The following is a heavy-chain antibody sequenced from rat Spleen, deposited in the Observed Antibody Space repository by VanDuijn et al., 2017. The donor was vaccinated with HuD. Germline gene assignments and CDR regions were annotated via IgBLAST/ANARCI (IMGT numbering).Heavy chain of an antibody. CDR2: VGTGGDST. Sequence: EVQLVESGGGLVQPGRSMKLSCAASGFSFSDYDMAWLRQAPTKGLEWVASVGTGGDSTYSRGSVKGRFTVSRDKARSTLYLQMDRLRSEDTATYYCARRKRIVTLATISTHFDYWGQGVMVTVSA. D-gene: IGHD1-2*01. J-gene: IGHJ2*01. CDR3: ARRKRIVTLATISTHFDY. CDR1: GFSFSDYD. V-gene: IGHV5-25*01.